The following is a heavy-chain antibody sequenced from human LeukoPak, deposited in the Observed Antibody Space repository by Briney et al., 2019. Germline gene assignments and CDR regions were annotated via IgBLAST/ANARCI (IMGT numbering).Heavy chain of an antibody. CDR2: IYSGGST. CDR3: ARGGGAVVAATFDY. Sequence: GGSLRLSCAASGFTVSSDYMSWVRQAPGKGLEWVSVIYSGGSTYYADSVKGRFTISRDNSKNTLYLQMNSLRAEDTAVYYCARGGGAVVAATFDYWGQGTLVTVSS. J-gene: IGHJ4*02. D-gene: IGHD2-15*01. CDR1: GFTVSSDY. V-gene: IGHV3-53*01.